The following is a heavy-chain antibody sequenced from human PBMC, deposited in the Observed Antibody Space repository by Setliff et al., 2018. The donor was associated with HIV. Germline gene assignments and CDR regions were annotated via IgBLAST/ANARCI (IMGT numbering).Heavy chain of an antibody. D-gene: IGHD6-13*01. CDR1: GGSISSSSYY. CDR3: ARGRYRSRWYASDHYYIDV. CDR2: IYYRGST. Sequence: SETLSLTCTVSGGSISSSSYYWGWIRQPPGKGLQWIGSIYYRGSTYYNLSLKSRVTISVDTSKNQFSLKLRSVTAADTALYYCARGRYRSRWYASDHYYIDVWGKGTTVTVSS. J-gene: IGHJ6*03. V-gene: IGHV4-39*01.